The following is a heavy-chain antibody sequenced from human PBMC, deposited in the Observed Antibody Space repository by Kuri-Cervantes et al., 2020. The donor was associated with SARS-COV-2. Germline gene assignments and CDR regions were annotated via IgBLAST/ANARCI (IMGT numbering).Heavy chain of an antibody. D-gene: IGHD6-19*01. Sequence: SVKVSCKASGFTFTSSAMQWVRQARGQRLEWIGWIVVGSGNTNYAQKFQERVTITRDMSTSTAYMELSSLRSEDTAVYYCAADVTIAVAGKRNVVDYWGQGTLVTVSS. V-gene: IGHV1-58*02. CDR2: IVVGSGNT. J-gene: IGHJ4*02. CDR1: GFTFTSSA. CDR3: AADVTIAVAGKRNVVDY.